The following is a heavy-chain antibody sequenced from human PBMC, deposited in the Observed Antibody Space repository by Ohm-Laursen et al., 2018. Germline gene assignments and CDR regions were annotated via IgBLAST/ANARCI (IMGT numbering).Heavy chain of an antibody. CDR2: ISGSGGST. V-gene: IGHV3-23*01. D-gene: IGHD6-19*01. CDR1: GFTFSDYY. Sequence: GSLRLSCAASGFTFSDYYMSWIRQAPGKGLEWVSAISGSGGSTYYADSVKGRFTISRDNSKNTLYLQMNSLRAEDTAVYYCAKGPGIAVAGQYYFDYWGQGTLVTVSS. J-gene: IGHJ4*02. CDR3: AKGPGIAVAGQYYFDY.